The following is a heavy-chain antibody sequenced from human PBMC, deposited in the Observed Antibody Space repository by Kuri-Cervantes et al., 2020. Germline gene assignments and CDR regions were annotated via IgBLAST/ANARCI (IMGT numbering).Heavy chain of an antibody. CDR1: GGSISSGDYY. J-gene: IGHJ5*02. Sequence: SCTVSGGSISSGDYYWSWIRQPPGKGLEWIGYIYYSGSTYYNPSLKSRVTISVDTSKNQFSLKLSSVTAADTAVYYCAREVGYCSGGSCSNWFDPWGQGTLVTVSS. CDR2: IYYSGST. CDR3: AREVGYCSGGSCSNWFDP. V-gene: IGHV4-30-4*01. D-gene: IGHD2-15*01.